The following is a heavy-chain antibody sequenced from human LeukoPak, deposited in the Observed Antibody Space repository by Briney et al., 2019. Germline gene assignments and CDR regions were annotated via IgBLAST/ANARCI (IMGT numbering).Heavy chain of an antibody. D-gene: IGHD3-3*01. Sequence: GGSLRLSCAASGFTFSSYGMHWVRQAPGKGLEWVAVISYDGSNKYYADSVKGRFTISRDNSKNTLYLQMNSLRAEDTAVYYCAKDPRLGRFLEWLLSFYFDYWGQGTLVTISS. V-gene: IGHV3-30*18. CDR1: GFTFSSYG. CDR3: AKDPRLGRFLEWLLSFYFDY. CDR2: ISYDGSNK. J-gene: IGHJ4*02.